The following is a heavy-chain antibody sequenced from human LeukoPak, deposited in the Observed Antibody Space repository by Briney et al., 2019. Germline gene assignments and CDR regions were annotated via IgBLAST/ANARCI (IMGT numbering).Heavy chain of an antibody. D-gene: IGHD3-9*01. Sequence: GGSLRLSCAASGFTFSSYAMSWVRQAPGKGLEWVSAISGSGGSTYYADSVKGRFTISRDNAKNSLYLQMNSLRAEDTAVYYCAREFFDSNYYFYGMDVWGQGTTVTVSS. V-gene: IGHV3-23*01. J-gene: IGHJ6*02. CDR3: AREFFDSNYYFYGMDV. CDR1: GFTFSSYA. CDR2: ISGSGGST.